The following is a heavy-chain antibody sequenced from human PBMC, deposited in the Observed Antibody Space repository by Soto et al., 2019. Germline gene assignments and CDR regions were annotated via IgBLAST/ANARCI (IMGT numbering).Heavy chain of an antibody. Sequence: PSETLSLTCAVYGGSFSGYYWSWIRQPPGKGLEWIGEINHSGSTNYNPSLKSRVTISVDTSKNQFSLKLSSVTAADTAVYYCAREDFGSCSSTTCLNWFDPWGQGTLVTVSS. D-gene: IGHD2-2*01. CDR1: GGSFSGYY. J-gene: IGHJ5*02. CDR3: AREDFGSCSSTTCLNWFDP. V-gene: IGHV4-34*01. CDR2: INHSGST.